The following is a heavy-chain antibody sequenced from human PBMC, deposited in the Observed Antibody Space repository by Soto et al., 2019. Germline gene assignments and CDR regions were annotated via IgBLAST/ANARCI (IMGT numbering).Heavy chain of an antibody. J-gene: IGHJ4*02. Sequence: YLAGTFSDGSRSSGSYVGTWLLTPPGKGLVWLGYIYYIGITTYNPSLNSRLTISVDTSNKQFSLKLSSLTAAYTAVYYCVRESSWVYKDQYYYDSSGYSPHYWGQGTLVTVSS. V-gene: IGHV4-61*01. CDR2: IYYIGIT. D-gene: IGHD3-22*01. CDR3: VRESSWVYKDQYYYDSSGYSPHY. CDR1: DGSRSSGSYV.